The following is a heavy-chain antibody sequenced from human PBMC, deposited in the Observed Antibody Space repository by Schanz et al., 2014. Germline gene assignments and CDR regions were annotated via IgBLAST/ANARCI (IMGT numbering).Heavy chain of an antibody. CDR1: RFTFSNYA. Sequence: VQLVESGGGLVQPGGSLRLSCAASRFTFSNYAMSWVRQAPGKGLEWVAFWHDGRIKYYADSVKGRFTISRDNSKNTLYLQVNSLRGEDTAVYYCARENLNWEAFDIWGQGTVVTVSS. V-gene: IGHV3-33*08. CDR2: WHDGRIK. D-gene: IGHD7-27*01. CDR3: ARENLNWEAFDI. J-gene: IGHJ3*02.